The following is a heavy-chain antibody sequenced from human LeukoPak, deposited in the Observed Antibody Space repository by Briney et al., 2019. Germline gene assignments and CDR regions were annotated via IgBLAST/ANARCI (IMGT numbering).Heavy chain of an antibody. D-gene: IGHD5-12*01. Sequence: GGSLRLSCTASGFTFSGFWMSWVRQAPGRGLEWVASIKQDGSQKYYVDSVKGRFTISRDNAENSLYLQMNSLRAEDTAVYYCARVRREVATIGFDYWGQGTLVTVSS. J-gene: IGHJ4*02. V-gene: IGHV3-7*01. CDR3: ARVRREVATIGFDY. CDR2: IKQDGSQK. CDR1: GFTFSGFW.